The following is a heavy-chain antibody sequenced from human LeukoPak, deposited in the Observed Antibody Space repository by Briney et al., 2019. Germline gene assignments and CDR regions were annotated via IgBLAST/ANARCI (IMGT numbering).Heavy chain of an antibody. Sequence: ASVKVSCKGSGHTFTSYGISWVRQAPGQGLEWMGWISAYNGNTNYAQKLQGRVTMTTDTTTSTVYMELRSLRYDDTAVYYCARPEGYCSGSSCSDALDIWGQGTMVTVSS. J-gene: IGHJ3*02. V-gene: IGHV1-18*01. D-gene: IGHD2-15*01. CDR2: ISAYNGNT. CDR3: ARPEGYCSGSSCSDALDI. CDR1: GHTFTSYG.